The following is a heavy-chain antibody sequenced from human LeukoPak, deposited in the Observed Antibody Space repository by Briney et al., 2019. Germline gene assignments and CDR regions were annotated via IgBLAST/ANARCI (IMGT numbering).Heavy chain of an antibody. CDR3: VRGSSNTGFAY. V-gene: IGHV3-7*01. CDR1: EFIFSNYW. J-gene: IGHJ4*02. Sequence: GVSLRLSCAGSEFIFSNYWMNWVRQAPGKGLEWVANIKQDASETYYVDSVKGRFTISRDNAKNSLYLQMNSLRAEDTAIYYCVRGSSNTGFAYWGQGTLVTVSS. D-gene: IGHD1-14*01. CDR2: IKQDASET.